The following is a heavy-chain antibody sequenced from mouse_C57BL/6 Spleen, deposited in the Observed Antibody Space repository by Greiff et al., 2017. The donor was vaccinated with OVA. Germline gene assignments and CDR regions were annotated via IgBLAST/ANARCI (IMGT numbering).Heavy chain of an antibody. CDR3: ARNYYGNLYYFDY. V-gene: IGHV1-64*01. CDR2: IHPNSGST. CDR1: GYTFTSYW. Sequence: QVQLQQPGAELVKPGASVKLSCKASGYTFTSYWMHWVKQRPGQGLEWIGMIHPNSGSTNYNEKFKSKATLTVDKSSSTAYMRLSSLTSDDSAVYYCARNYYGNLYYFDYWGQGTTLTVSS. J-gene: IGHJ2*01. D-gene: IGHD2-1*01.